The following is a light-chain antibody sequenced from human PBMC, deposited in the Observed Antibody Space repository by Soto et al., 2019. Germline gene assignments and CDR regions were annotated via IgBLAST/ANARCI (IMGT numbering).Light chain of an antibody. CDR3: QQSYSTPLN. Sequence: DIQMTQSTSSLSASVGDRVTITCRASQSISSYLNWYQQKPGKAPKLLIYAASSLQSGVPSRFSGSGSGTDFTLTISSLQPEDFATYYCQQSYSTPLNVGGGTNVEIK. J-gene: IGKJ4*01. CDR1: QSISSY. V-gene: IGKV1-39*01. CDR2: AAS.